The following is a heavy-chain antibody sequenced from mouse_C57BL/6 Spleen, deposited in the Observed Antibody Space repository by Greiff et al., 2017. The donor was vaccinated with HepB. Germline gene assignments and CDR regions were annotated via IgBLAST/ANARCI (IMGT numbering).Heavy chain of an antibody. D-gene: IGHD2-1*01. J-gene: IGHJ3*01. Sequence: ESGPGLVKPSQSLSLTCSVTGYSITSGYYWNWIRQFPGNKLEWMGYISYDGSNNYNPSLKNRISITRDTSKNQFFLKLNSVTTEDTATYYCARERDYGNPFAYWGQGTLVTVSA. V-gene: IGHV3-6*01. CDR3: ARERDYGNPFAY. CDR1: GYSITSGYY. CDR2: ISYDGSN.